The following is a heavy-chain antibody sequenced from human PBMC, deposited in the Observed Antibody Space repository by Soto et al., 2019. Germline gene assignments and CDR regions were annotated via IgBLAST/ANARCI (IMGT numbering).Heavy chain of an antibody. CDR3: AHRVNMARGPSNYFGP. CDR1: GFSLTTLVG. CDR2: IYWNDEK. D-gene: IGHD3-10*01. J-gene: IGHJ5*02. Sequence: SDPTLVNPTQTLTLTCTFSGFSLTTLVGVVWIRQPPGKALEWLAIIYWNDEKLYNPSLKTRLTITKDTSKNQVVLTMTDMDPVDTATYYCAHRVNMARGPSNYFGPWGQGTLVTVS. V-gene: IGHV2-5*01.